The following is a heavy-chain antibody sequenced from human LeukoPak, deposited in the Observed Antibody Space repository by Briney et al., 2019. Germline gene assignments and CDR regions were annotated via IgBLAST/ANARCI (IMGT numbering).Heavy chain of an antibody. Sequence: SVGSLRLSCTATGFTFRDYPLSLVLQSPENQLDRIGFIRSPTYGGTTEYAASVKGRFTISRADSESVAFLQMNSLKTADPGVYYCNRAFWNAYSVTAAFDHWGQGALVTVSS. V-gene: IGHV3-49*04. CDR1: GFTFRDYP. J-gene: IGHJ4*02. D-gene: IGHD3-3*01. CDR2: IRSPTYGGTT. CDR3: NRAFWNAYSVTAAFDH.